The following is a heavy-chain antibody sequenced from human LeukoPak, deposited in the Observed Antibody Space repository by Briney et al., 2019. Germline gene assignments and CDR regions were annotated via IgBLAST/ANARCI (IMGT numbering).Heavy chain of an antibody. V-gene: IGHV3-30*18. CDR2: ISYDGSNK. CDR1: GFTFSSYG. CDR3: AKVEQQRGSIRRPIYYFDY. Sequence: GGSLRLSCAASGFTFSSYGMHWVRQAPGKGLEWVAVISYDGSNKYYADSVKGRFTISRDNSKNTLYLQMNSLRAEDTAVYYCAKVEQQRGSIRRPIYYFDYWGQGTLVTVSS. D-gene: IGHD6-13*01. J-gene: IGHJ4*02.